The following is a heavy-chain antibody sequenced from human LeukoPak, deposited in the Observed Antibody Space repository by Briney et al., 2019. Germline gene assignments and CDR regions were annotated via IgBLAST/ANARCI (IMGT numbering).Heavy chain of an antibody. Sequence: GGSLRLSCAASGFTFSDYYMGWIRQAPGKGLECVSYIRGSGSDIYYADSVKGRFTISRDNAKNSLFLQMNSLRAEDTAVYYCARDIVAAGLFFDYWGQGTLVTVSS. D-gene: IGHD6-13*01. CDR1: GFTFSDYY. CDR3: ARDIVAAGLFFDY. CDR2: IRGSGSDI. J-gene: IGHJ4*02. V-gene: IGHV3-11*01.